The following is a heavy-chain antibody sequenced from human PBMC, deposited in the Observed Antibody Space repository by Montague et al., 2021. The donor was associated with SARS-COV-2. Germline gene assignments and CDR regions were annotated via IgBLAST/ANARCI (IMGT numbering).Heavy chain of an antibody. CDR2: ISYDGDDK. CDR1: GFTFSSFA. J-gene: IGHJ4*02. D-gene: IGHD3-10*01. V-gene: IGHV3-30*04. CDR3: ARGVSIMVRGRRGFDS. Sequence: SLRLSCAASGFTFSSFAMHWVRQAPGKGLEWVAPISYDGDDKYYADSVKGRFTISRDNSKNTLYLQMNSLGAEDTAAYYCARGVSIMVRGRRGFDSWGQGTPVTVSS.